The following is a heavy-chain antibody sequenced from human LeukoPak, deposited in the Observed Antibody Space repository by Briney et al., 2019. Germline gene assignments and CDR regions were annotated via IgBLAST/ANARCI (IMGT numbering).Heavy chain of an antibody. J-gene: IGHJ3*02. CDR3: ARPYGIDAFDI. CDR2: IYYSGST. Sequence: SETLSLTCTVSGGSISSYYWSWIRQPPGKGLEWIGYIYYSGSTNYNPSLKSRVTISVDTSKNQFSLKLSSVTAADTAVYYCARPYGIDAFDIWGQGTMVTVSS. V-gene: IGHV4-59*01. CDR1: GGSISSYY. D-gene: IGHD1-26*01.